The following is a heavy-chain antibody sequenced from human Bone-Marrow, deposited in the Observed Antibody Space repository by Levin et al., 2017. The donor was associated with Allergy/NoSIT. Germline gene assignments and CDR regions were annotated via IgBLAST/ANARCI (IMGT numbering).Heavy chain of an antibody. D-gene: IGHD2-2*01. CDR3: ARGCASSSCPPGFDP. CDR1: GGSISDYY. J-gene: IGHJ5*02. Sequence: PSETLSLTCTVSGGSISDYYWSWIRQPAGKGLEWIGRIYTSGSTNYNPSLKSRVTMSIDTSKNQFSLRLSSVTAADTAVYYCARGCASSSCPPGFDPWGQGTLVTVSS. V-gene: IGHV4-4*07. CDR2: IYTSGST.